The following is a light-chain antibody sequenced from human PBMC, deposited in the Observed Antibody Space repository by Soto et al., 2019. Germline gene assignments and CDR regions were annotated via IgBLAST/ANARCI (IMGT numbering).Light chain of an antibody. Sequence: ALQLTQSPSSLSASVGDRVTITCRASQGISSALAWYQQKPGKTPNLLICDSSSLESGVPSRFSGRGSGTDFSLTMSSLQPEDFATYYCQQFNSYPLTFGPGTNVYIK. CDR2: DSS. J-gene: IGKJ3*01. CDR3: QQFNSYPLT. V-gene: IGKV1-13*02. CDR1: QGISSA.